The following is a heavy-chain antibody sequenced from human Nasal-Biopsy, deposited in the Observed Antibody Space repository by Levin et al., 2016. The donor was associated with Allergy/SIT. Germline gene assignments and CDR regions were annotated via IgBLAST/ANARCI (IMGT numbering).Heavy chain of an antibody. J-gene: IGHJ4*02. CDR3: ARFYSSGSSSLFFDF. CDR2: VYYGDNT. V-gene: IGHV4-59*02. CDR1: GGSVSSYY. D-gene: IGHD6-19*01. Sequence: SETLSLTCTVSGGSVSSYYWSWIRQPPGKGLEWLGYVYYGDNTKYNPSLRSRVTISLDTSKDVFSLSVDSMTAADTAVYYCARFYSSGSSSLFFDFWGQGTLVTVSS.